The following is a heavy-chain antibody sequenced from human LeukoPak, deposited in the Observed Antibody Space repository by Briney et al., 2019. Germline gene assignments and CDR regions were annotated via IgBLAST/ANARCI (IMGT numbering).Heavy chain of an antibody. CDR3: GGGPKYSSSPGGH. V-gene: IGHV1-18*01. CDR2: ISGYNGDT. Sequence: GSVRVSCKASGGTFSNYVVSWGRQAPGQGLGGGGWISGYNGDTKYGQRVQGRVTMTRDTLPTTAYMELGGLGPDDTAGFYFGGGPKYSSSPGGHWSQGTLVTVSS. D-gene: IGHD6-13*01. CDR1: GGTFSNYV. J-gene: IGHJ4*02.